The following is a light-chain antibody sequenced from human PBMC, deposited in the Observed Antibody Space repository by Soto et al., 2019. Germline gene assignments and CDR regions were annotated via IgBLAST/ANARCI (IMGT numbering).Light chain of an antibody. Sequence: EIVLTQSPGTLSLSPGERATLSCRASQSVPYSYLVWYKHKPGRTPRLLIYGAFSRATGIPDRFSGSGSGTDFTLTISRLEPEDFAVYYCQQYGSSPPYTFGQGTKVDIK. CDR2: GAF. V-gene: IGKV3-20*01. CDR3: QQYGSSPPYT. J-gene: IGKJ2*01. CDR1: QSVPYSY.